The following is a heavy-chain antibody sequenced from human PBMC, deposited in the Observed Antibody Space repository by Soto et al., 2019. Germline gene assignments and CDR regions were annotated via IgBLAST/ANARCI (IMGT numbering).Heavy chain of an antibody. CDR1: GFTFSDYY. V-gene: IGHV3-11*01. D-gene: IGHD3-10*01. Sequence: PGGSLRLSCAASGFTFSDYYMSWIRQAPGKGLEWVSYISSSGSTIYYADSVKGRFTISRDNAKNSLYLQMNSLRAEDTAVYYCARDVFRDVLLWFGEFNWGQGTLVTVSS. CDR3: ARDVFRDVLLWFGEFN. CDR2: ISSSGSTI. J-gene: IGHJ4*02.